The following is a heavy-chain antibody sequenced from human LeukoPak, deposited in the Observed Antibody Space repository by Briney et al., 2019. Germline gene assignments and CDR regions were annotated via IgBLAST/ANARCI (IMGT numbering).Heavy chain of an antibody. CDR3: VKDELGTYCGVSCAFQH. J-gene: IGHJ1*01. CDR1: GNYW. V-gene: IGHV3-74*01. D-gene: IGHD2-21*01. CDR2: INSDGSWT. Sequence: GGSLRLSCAASGNYWMHWVRQAPGKGLVWVSHINSDGSWTGYADSVKGRFTISKDNAKNTVYLQMNSLRAEDTAVYYCVKDELGTYCGVSCAFQHWGPGTLVTVSS.